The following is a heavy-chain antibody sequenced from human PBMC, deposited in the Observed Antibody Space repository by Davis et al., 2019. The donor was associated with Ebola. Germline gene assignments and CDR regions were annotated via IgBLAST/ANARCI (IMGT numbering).Heavy chain of an antibody. V-gene: IGHV1-69*06. CDR2: IIPVFRTA. CDR3: AIGGRAGGFDY. CDR1: DFTFTSDG. Sequence: SVKVSCKASDFTFTSDGISWVRQAPGQGLEWMGGIIPVFRTANYAQKFQGRVTMTDDTSTDPAYMKLTSLRYEDTAVYYCAIGGRAGGFDYWGQGTLVTVSS. J-gene: IGHJ4*02.